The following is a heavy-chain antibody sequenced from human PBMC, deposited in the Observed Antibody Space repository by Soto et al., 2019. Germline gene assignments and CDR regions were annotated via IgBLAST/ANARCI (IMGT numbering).Heavy chain of an antibody. CDR1: GYTFTGYY. Sequence: ASLKVYCKASGYTFTGYYMHWVRQAPGQGLEWMGWINPNSGGTNYAQKFQGRVTMTRDTSISTAYMELSRLRSDDTAVYYCARARLYYYDTTYYFGYCGQGTLVTVSS. D-gene: IGHD3-22*01. V-gene: IGHV1-2*02. CDR3: ARARLYYYDTTYYFGY. J-gene: IGHJ4*02. CDR2: INPNSGGT.